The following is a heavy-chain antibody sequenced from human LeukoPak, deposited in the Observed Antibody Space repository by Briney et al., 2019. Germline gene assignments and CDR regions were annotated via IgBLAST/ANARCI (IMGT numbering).Heavy chain of an antibody. J-gene: IGHJ4*02. D-gene: IGHD3-22*01. Sequence: GESLKISCKGSGYSFTSYWIGWVRQMPGKGLEWMGIIYPGDSDTRYSPSFQGQVTISADKSISTAHLQWSSLKASDTAMYYCARLYEGYYYDSSGYAYFDYWGQGTLVTVSS. CDR3: ARLYEGYYYDSSGYAYFDY. CDR2: IYPGDSDT. V-gene: IGHV5-51*01. CDR1: GYSFTSYW.